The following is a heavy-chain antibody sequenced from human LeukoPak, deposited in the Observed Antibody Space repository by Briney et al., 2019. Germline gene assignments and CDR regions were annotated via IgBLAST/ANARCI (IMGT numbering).Heavy chain of an antibody. D-gene: IGHD4-17*01. J-gene: IGHJ3*02. CDR2: IYYSGST. CDR3: AREGTTVTHDDAFDI. CDR1: GGSISSYY. Sequence: SETLSLTCTVSGGSISSYYWSWIRQPPGKGLEWIGYIYYSGSTNYNPSLKSRVTISVDTSKNQFSLKLSSVTAADTAVYYCAREGTTVTHDDAFDIGGQGTMVTVSS. V-gene: IGHV4-59*01.